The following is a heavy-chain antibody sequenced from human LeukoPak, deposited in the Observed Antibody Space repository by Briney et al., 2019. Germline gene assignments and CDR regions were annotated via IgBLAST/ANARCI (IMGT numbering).Heavy chain of an antibody. CDR1: GFTLSNYW. J-gene: IGHJ5*02. Sequence: PGGSLRLSCAASGFTLSNYWMSWVRQAPGKGLEWVANIKQDGSEKYYVESVKGRFTISRDNAKSSLYLQMNSLRAEDTSVYYCGKDSYVGVNWFDPRGQGILVTVSS. CDR2: IKQDGSEK. CDR3: GKDSYVGVNWFDP. V-gene: IGHV3-7*01. D-gene: IGHD1-26*01.